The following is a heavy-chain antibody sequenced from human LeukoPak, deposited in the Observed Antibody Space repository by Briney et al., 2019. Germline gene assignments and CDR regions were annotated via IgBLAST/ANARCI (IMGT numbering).Heavy chain of an antibody. J-gene: IGHJ3*02. V-gene: IGHV1-2*02. CDR1: GYTFTGYY. D-gene: IGHD1-26*01. Sequence: ASVKVSCKASGYTFTGYYMHGVRQAPGQGLQWMGWINPNSGVTNYAQRFQGRVTMTCDTSISTAYMELSSLRSDDSAVYYCARGRSGSYSALDIWGQGTMVTVSS. CDR2: INPNSGVT. CDR3: ARGRSGSYSALDI.